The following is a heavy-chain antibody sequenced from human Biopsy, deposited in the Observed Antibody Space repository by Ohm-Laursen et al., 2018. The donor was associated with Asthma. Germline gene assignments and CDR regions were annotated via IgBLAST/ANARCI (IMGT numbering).Heavy chain of an antibody. CDR1: GFTLSSYA. CDR2: ISSGGGTI. CDR3: AKVGHGYGDYVGYLDP. Sequence: SPRLSCTAATGFTLSSYAIHWVRQAPGKGLEWVSVISSGGGTIDYADSVKGRFTISRNISTNTVYLQMDSLSADDTAVYYCAKVGHGYGDYVGYLDPWGQGTLVTVSS. J-gene: IGHJ5*02. D-gene: IGHD4-17*01. V-gene: IGHV3-23*01.